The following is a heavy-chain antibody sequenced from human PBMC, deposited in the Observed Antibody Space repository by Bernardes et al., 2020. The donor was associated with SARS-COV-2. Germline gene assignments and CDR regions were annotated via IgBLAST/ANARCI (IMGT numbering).Heavy chain of an antibody. CDR1: GFIFSDSY. CDR3: ARLPWIQLWLKGFYFDL. J-gene: IGHJ4*01. V-gene: IGHV3-11*01. D-gene: IGHD5-18*01. CDR2: IYSSGSIT. Sequence: GGSLRLSCAASGFIFSDSYMSWIRQAPGRGLEWVSYIYSSGSITEYADSVKGRFTISRDNAKNSLFLQMRTLRVEDAAVYYCARLPWIQLWLKGFYFDLWGHGTLVTVSS.